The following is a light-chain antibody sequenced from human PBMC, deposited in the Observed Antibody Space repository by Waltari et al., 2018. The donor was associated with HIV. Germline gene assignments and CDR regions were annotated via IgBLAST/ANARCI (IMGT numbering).Light chain of an antibody. CDR2: DDF. J-gene: IGLJ2*01. Sequence: SYVLTQPSSVSLAPGKTVTITCGGNNLGGKGVNWYQQKPGQAPRLVISDDFDRPSGIPERFSGSKSETTATLTISGVEAGDEADYYCQVWDITSDRVVFGGGTHLTVL. CDR1: NLGGKG. V-gene: IGLV3-21*04. CDR3: QVWDITSDRVV.